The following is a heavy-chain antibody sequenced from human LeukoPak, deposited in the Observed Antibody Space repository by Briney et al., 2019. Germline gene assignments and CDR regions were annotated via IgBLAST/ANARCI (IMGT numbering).Heavy chain of an antibody. V-gene: IGHV4-38-2*01. D-gene: IGHD3-22*01. CDR1: GYSISSGYY. CDR3: ARRRDYYASSGYLRFDY. J-gene: IGHJ4*02. CDR2: IYHSGGT. Sequence: SETLSLTCVVSGYSISSGYYWGWIRQSPGNGLEWIGSIYHSGGTFYNPSLKSRVTISVDTSKNQFSLKLSSVTAPDTAVYYCARRRDYYASSGYLRFDYRGQGALVTVSS.